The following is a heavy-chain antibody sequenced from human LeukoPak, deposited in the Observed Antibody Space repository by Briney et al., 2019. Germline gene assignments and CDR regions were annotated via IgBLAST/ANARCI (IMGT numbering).Heavy chain of an antibody. J-gene: IGHJ4*02. CDR2: IYHSGST. V-gene: IGHV4-38-2*02. CDR3: ARRVRGYNSYYFDY. CDR1: GYSISSGYY. Sequence: PSETLSLTCTVSGYSISSGYYWDWIRQPPGKGLEWIGSIYHSGSTYYSPSLKSRVTISVDTSKNQFSLKLSSVTAADTAVYYCARRVRGYNSYYFDYWGQGTLVTVSS. D-gene: IGHD5-24*01.